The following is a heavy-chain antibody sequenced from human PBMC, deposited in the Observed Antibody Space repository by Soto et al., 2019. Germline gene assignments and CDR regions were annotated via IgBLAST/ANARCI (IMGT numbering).Heavy chain of an antibody. CDR2: TNEDGSRT. D-gene: IGHD3-16*02. J-gene: IGHJ4*02. CDR1: GFSFGNYW. V-gene: IGHV3-74*01. Sequence: EVQLVESGGGLVQSGGSLRLSCAASGFSFGNYWMHWVRQAPGKGLVWVSRTNEDGSRTDYADSVQGRFTISRDNANNALYLHMNSLRAEDTAIYYCSTDLSGQYDYWGQGVLVTVSS. CDR3: STDLSGQYDY.